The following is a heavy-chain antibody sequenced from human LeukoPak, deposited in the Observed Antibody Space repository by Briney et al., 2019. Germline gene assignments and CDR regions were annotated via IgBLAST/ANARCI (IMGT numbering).Heavy chain of an antibody. Sequence: GGSLRLSCAASGFTFSSYAMSWVRQAPGKGLEWVSALSNIGSGTSYADSVKGRFTISRDNSKNTLYLQMNNLRAEDTAVYYCAKLYTSRWYNDYWGQGTLVTVSS. J-gene: IGHJ4*02. V-gene: IGHV3-23*01. CDR1: GFTFSSYA. CDR3: AKLYTSRWYNDY. D-gene: IGHD6-13*01. CDR2: LSNIGSGT.